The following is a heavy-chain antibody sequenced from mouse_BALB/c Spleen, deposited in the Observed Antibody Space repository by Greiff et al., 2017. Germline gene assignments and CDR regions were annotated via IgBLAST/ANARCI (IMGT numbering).Heavy chain of an antibody. CDR3: ARENGNYPVVNFDY. D-gene: IGHD2-1*01. CDR1: GFSLTSYG. J-gene: IGHJ2*01. Sequence: VKLVESGPGLVAPSQSLSITCTVSGFSLTSYGVHWVRQPPGKGLEWLGVIWAGGSTNYNSALMSRLSISKDNSKSQVFLKMNSLQTDDTAMYYCARENGNYPVVNFDYWGQGTTLTVSS. CDR2: IWAGGST. V-gene: IGHV2-9*02.